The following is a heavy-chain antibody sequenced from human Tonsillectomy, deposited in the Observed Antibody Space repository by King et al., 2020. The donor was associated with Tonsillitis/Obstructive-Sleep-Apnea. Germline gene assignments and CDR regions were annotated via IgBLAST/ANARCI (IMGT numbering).Heavy chain of an antibody. CDR2: ISWDGCST. CDR3: AKDMVRAYCSGGSCYTYFDY. D-gene: IGHD2-15*01. V-gene: IGHV3-43*01. Sequence: VQLVESGGVVVQPGGSLRLPFAASGFTFDEYTMHWVRQAPGKGLYWVSLISWDGCSTYYADSVKGRFTISRDNSKNSLYLQMNSLRTEDTALYYCAKDMVRAYCSGGSCYTYFDYWGQGTLVTVSS. J-gene: IGHJ4*02. CDR1: GFTFDEYT.